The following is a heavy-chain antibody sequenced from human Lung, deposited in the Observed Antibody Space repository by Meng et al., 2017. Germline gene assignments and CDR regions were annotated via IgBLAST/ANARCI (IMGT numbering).Heavy chain of an antibody. CDR3: VPRTTFYDY. D-gene: IGHD2/OR15-2a*01. CDR2: VDADGGAT. CDR1: GFIFNTYG. Sequence: EVQLLESGGGLVQPGGSLRLSRVASGFIFNTYGMNWVRQAPGKGLEWVSTVDADGGATYYADSMKGRFTISRDNSKNTLYLQMNSLRVEDTAIYYCVPRTTFYDYWGQGTLVTVSS. V-gene: IGHV3-23*01. J-gene: IGHJ4*02.